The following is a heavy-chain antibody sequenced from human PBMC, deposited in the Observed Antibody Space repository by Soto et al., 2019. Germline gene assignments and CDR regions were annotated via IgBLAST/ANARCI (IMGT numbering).Heavy chain of an antibody. CDR2: IYHSGST. D-gene: IGHD6-19*01. V-gene: IGHV4-4*02. CDR1: GGSISSSNW. CDR3: ARENSGGNWYFDL. J-gene: IGHJ2*01. Sequence: PSETLSLTCAVSGGSISSSNWWSWVRQPPGKWLEWIGEIYHSGSTNYNPSLKSRVTISVDKSKNQFSLKLSSVTAADTAVYYCARENSGGNWYFDLWGRGTLVTVSS.